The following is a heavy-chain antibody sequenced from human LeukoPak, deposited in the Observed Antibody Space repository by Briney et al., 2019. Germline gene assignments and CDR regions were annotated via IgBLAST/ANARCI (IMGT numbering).Heavy chain of an antibody. CDR2: INPNNDGT. J-gene: IGHJ4*02. D-gene: IGHD3-16*01. Sequence: ASVKVSCEASGYTFTDYYVHWVRQAPGQGLEWMGWINPNNDGTNYAQNFQGRVTMTRDTSISTAYMELNSLTSDDTAVYYCARAGGGLDYWGQGTLVTVSS. V-gene: IGHV1-2*02. CDR1: GYTFTDYY. CDR3: ARAGGGLDY.